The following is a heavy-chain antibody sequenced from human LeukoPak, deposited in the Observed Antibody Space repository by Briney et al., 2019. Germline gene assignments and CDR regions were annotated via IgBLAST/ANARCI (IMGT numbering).Heavy chain of an antibody. CDR3: ASPGGHSSGWSRPRFDY. Sequence: GRSLRLSCAASGFTFSSYGMHWVRQAPGKGLEWVAVISYDGSNKYYADSVKGRFTISRDNSKNTLYLQMNSLRAEDTAVYYCASPGGHSSGWSRPRFDYWGQGTLVTVSS. CDR1: GFTFSSYG. V-gene: IGHV3-30*03. J-gene: IGHJ4*02. CDR2: ISYDGSNK. D-gene: IGHD6-19*01.